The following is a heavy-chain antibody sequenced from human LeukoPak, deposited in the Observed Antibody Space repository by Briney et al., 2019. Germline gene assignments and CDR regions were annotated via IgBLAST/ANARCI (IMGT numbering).Heavy chain of an antibody. J-gene: IGHJ1*01. CDR1: GGSITSYY. CDR2: IYITGST. V-gene: IGHV4-4*07. CDR3: ARGPPTFDYGDYGYFQH. Sequence: SETLSLTCTVSGGSITSYYWSWIRQSAGKGLEWIGRIYITGSTTYNPSLKSRVTMSLDTSKNQFSLKLSSVTAADTAVYYCARGPPTFDYGDYGYFQHWGQGTLVTVSS. D-gene: IGHD4-17*01.